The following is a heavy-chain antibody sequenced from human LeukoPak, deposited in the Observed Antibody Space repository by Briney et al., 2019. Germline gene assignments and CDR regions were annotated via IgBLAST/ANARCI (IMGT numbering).Heavy chain of an antibody. V-gene: IGHV1-2*02. D-gene: IGHD6-19*01. CDR1: GYTFTSYG. Sequence: ASVKVSCKASGYTFTSYGISWVRQAPGQGLEWKGWINPNSGGTNYAQKFQGRVTMTRDTSISTAHMELSRLRSDDTAVYYCARGGGFYSSGWSSLSHYYYMDVWGKGTTVTVSS. CDR2: INPNSGGT. J-gene: IGHJ6*03. CDR3: ARGGGFYSSGWSSLSHYYYMDV.